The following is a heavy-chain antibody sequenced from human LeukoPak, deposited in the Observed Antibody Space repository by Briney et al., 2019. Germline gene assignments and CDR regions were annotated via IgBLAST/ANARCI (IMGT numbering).Heavy chain of an antibody. CDR3: VPDGFAV. CDR2: ILPILGIT. CDR1: GGSFSSFV. V-gene: IGHV1-69*04. Sequence: GASVKVSCKASGGSFSSFVIIWVRQVPGQAPEWMGRILPILGITNSAQNFQDRITFTADNLATTVYMELSSLRSEDTAVYYCVPDGFAVWGPGTVVTV. J-gene: IGHJ3*01.